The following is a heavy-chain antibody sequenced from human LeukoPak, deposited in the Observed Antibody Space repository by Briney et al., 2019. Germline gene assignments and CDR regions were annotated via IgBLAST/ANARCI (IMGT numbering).Heavy chain of an antibody. CDR1: GGSISSSSYY. Sequence: SETLSLTCTVSGGSISSSSYYWGWIRQPPWKGLEWIGSIYYSGSTYYNPSLKSRVTISVDTSKNQFSLQLSSVTAADTAVYYCAGQYRSRRDAFDIWNQERMVAVSS. CDR3: AGQYRSRRDAFDI. V-gene: IGHV4-39*01. CDR2: IYYSGST. D-gene: IGHD6-13*01. J-gene: IGHJ3*02.